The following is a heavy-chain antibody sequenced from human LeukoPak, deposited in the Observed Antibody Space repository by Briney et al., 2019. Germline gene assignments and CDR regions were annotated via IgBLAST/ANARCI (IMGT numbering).Heavy chain of an antibody. Sequence: PSETLSLTCTVSGGSISSYYWSWIRQPPGKGLEWIGYIYYSGSTNYNPSLKSRVTISVDTSKNQFSLKLSSVTAADTAVYYCARKNPAYCGGDCYPYAFDIWGQGTMVTVSS. CDR2: IYYSGST. D-gene: IGHD2-21*01. CDR1: GGSISSYY. V-gene: IGHV4-59*01. CDR3: ARKNPAYCGGDCYPYAFDI. J-gene: IGHJ3*02.